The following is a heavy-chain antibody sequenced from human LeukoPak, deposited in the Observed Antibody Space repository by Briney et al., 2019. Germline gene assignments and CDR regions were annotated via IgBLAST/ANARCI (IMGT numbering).Heavy chain of an antibody. CDR1: GFTFSSCG. D-gene: IGHD3-10*01. Sequence: GGTLRLSCAASGFTFSSCGMSWVRQAPGKGLEWVSALSDSGGSTFYADSVKGRFTISRDNSKNTLYLQLNRLRAEDTAVYYCAKGGAVSSKSITMIRGTRRYYYYMDVWGKGTTVTVSS. J-gene: IGHJ6*03. CDR3: AKGGAVSSKSITMIRGTRRYYYYMDV. CDR2: LSDSGGST. V-gene: IGHV3-23*01.